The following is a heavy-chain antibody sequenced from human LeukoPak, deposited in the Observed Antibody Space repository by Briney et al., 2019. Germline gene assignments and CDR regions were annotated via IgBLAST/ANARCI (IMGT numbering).Heavy chain of an antibody. J-gene: IGHJ4*02. CDR1: GGSFSGYY. CDR2: INHSGST. Sequence: PSETLSLTCAVYGGSFSGYYWSWIRQPPGKGLEWIGEINHSGSTNYNPSLKSRVTISVDTSKNQFSLKLSSVTAADTAVYYCARTPGGYNDYWGQGTLVTVSS. CDR3: ARTPGGYNDY. V-gene: IGHV4-34*01. D-gene: IGHD5-24*01.